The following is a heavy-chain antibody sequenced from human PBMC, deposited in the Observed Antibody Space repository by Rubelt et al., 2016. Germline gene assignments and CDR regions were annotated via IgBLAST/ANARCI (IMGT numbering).Heavy chain of an antibody. V-gene: IGHV5-10-1*01. CDR1: GYSFTSYW. D-gene: IGHD4-23*01. CDR3: ARHAGDGGNSEDWFDP. J-gene: IGHJ5*02. Sequence: EVQLVQSGAEVKKPGESLRISCKGSGYSFTSYWISWVRQMPGKGLEWMGRIDPSDSYPNYGPSFPGHVTSSAEKSISTAYLQWSSLKASDTAMYYCARHAGDGGNSEDWFDPWGQGTLVTVSS. CDR2: IDPSDSYP.